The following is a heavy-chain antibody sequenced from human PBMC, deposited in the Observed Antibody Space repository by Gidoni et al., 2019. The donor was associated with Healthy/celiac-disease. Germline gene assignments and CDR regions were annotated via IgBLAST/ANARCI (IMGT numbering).Heavy chain of an antibody. CDR1: GFTFSSYA. CDR2: IGGSGGSK. CDR3: AKGGGLWFGELLYTHFDY. V-gene: IGHV3-23*01. D-gene: IGHD3-10*01. J-gene: IGHJ4*02. Sequence: EVQLLESGGGLVQPGGSLRLSCAASGFTFSSYAMSWVRQAPGKGLGWFSAIGGSGGSKYYADSGKGRFTISRDNSKNTLYLQMNSLRAEDTAVYYCAKGGGLWFGELLYTHFDYWGQGTLVTVSS.